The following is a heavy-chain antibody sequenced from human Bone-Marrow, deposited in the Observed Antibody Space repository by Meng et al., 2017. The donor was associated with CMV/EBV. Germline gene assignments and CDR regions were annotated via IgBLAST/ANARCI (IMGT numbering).Heavy chain of an antibody. CDR1: GFTFSSYS. J-gene: IGHJ4*02. V-gene: IGHV3-21*01. CDR3: ARMVGLFAIFGVASDY. Sequence: GGSLRLSCAASGFTFSSYSMNWVRQAPGKGLEWVSSISSSSSYIYYADSVKGRFTISRDNSKNTLYLQMNSLRAEDTAVYYCARMVGLFAIFGVASDYWGQGTLVTVSS. CDR2: ISSSSSYI. D-gene: IGHD3-3*01.